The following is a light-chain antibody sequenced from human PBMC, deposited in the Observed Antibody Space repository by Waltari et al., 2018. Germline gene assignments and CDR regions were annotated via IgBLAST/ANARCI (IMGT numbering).Light chain of an antibody. CDR3: GSYTGSTTWV. CDR2: DVS. Sequence: QQPPGKAPKRLLFDVSNRPSGVSNRFSGSKSGNTASLTISGLQAEDEAAYYCGSYTGSTTWVFGGGTKLTVL. J-gene: IGLJ3*02. V-gene: IGLV2-14*04.